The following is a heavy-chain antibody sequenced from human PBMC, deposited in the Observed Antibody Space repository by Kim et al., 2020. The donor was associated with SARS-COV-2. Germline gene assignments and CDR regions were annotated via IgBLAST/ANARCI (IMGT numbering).Heavy chain of an antibody. CDR1: GFTFSDYY. D-gene: IGHD6-6*01. CDR2: LSSSSSYT. J-gene: IGHJ4*02. V-gene: IGHV3-11*03. Sequence: GGSLRLSCAASGFTFSDYYMSWIRQAPGQGLELVSYLSSSSSYTNYADSVKGRFTISRDNAKNSLYLQMNSLRAEDTAVYYCARGGKEYSSSYFDYWGQGTLVTVSS. CDR3: ARGGKEYSSSYFDY.